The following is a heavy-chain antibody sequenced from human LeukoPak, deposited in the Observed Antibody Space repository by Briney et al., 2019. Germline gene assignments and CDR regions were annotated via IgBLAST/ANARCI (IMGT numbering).Heavy chain of an antibody. J-gene: IGHJ4*02. CDR3: ARESGEDSYHLDY. D-gene: IGHD5-18*01. CDR1: GNYW. V-gene: IGHV3-30-3*01. Sequence: GGSLRLSCAASGNYWMHWVRQAPGKGLEWVAVISYDGSNKYSADSVKGRFTISRDNSKSTLYLQMNSLRAEDTAVYYCARESGEDSYHLDYWGQGTLVTVSS. CDR2: ISYDGSNK.